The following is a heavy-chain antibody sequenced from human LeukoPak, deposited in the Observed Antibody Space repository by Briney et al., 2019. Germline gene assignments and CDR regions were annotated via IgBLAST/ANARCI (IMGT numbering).Heavy chain of an antibody. V-gene: IGHV4-38-2*01. J-gene: IGHJ4*02. D-gene: IGHD3-9*01. CDR2: IYHSGST. Sequence: SETLSLTCAVSGYSISSGYYWGWIRQPPGKGLEWIGSIYHSGSTCYNPSLKSRVTISVDTSKNQFSLKLSSETAADTAVYHCARRRGRSYDILTGNSNYFDYWGQGTLVTVSS. CDR1: GYSISSGYY. CDR3: ARRRGRSYDILTGNSNYFDY.